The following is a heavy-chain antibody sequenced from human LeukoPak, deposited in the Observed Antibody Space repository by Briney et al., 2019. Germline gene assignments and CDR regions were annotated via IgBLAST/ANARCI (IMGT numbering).Heavy chain of an antibody. Sequence: SETLSLTCTVSGGSISSYYWSWIRQPPGKGLEWVGYIYYSGSTNYNPSLKSRVTISVDTSKNQFSLKLSSVTAADTAVYYCARWYSYGSDAFYIWGQGTMVTVSS. CDR2: IYYSGST. J-gene: IGHJ3*02. V-gene: IGHV4-59*01. CDR1: GGSISSYY. CDR3: ARWYSYGSDAFYI. D-gene: IGHD5-18*01.